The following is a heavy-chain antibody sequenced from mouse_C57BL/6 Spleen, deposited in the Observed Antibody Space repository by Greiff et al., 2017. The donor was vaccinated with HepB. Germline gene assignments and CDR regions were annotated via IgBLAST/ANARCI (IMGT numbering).Heavy chain of an antibody. J-gene: IGHJ3*01. CDR3: GGMTTVGEGLAY. D-gene: IGHD1-1*01. CDR2: IYPGDGDT. Sequence: VQLMESGPELVKPGASVKISCKASGYAFSSSWMNWVKQRPGKGLEWIGRIYPGDGDTNYNGKFKGKATLTADKSSSPAYLQLSRLTSEDAAVSFCGGMTTVGEGLAYWGQGTRVTVSA. V-gene: IGHV1-82*01. CDR1: GYAFSSSW.